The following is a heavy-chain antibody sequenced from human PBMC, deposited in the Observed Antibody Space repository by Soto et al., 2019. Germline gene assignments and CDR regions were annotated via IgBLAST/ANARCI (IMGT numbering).Heavy chain of an antibody. D-gene: IGHD1-7*01. V-gene: IGHV1-18*01. CDR3: ARDTLGICGTTPCRMFEY. CDR2: IRPHKDNT. J-gene: IGHJ4*02. CDR1: GYIFTSYG. Sequence: VQLVQSGAEVKKPGASVKVSCTASGYIFTSYGISWVRQAPGQGLEWMGWIRPHKDNTDNLHKFQGRLTLTTDTSTKTASMELRSLRYDDTALYYCARDTLGICGTTPCRMFEYWGQGTLVTVSS.